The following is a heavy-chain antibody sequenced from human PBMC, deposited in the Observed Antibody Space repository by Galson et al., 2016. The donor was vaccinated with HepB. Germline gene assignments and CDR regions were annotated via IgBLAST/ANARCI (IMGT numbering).Heavy chain of an antibody. D-gene: IGHD3-3*01. J-gene: IGHJ4*02. CDR2: ISYDGSNR. Sequence: SLRLSCAASGFTFSSYAMSWVRQSPGKGLEWVAVISYDGSNRYYADSVKGRFTISRENSKNTLYLQMNSLRAEDTAVYYCARAYDSRSSHVGYWGQGTRVTVSS. V-gene: IGHV3-30*04. CDR1: GFTFSSYA. CDR3: ARAYDSRSSHVGY.